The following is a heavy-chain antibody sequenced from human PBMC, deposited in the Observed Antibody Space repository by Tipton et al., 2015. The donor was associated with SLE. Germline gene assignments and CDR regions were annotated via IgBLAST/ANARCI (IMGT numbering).Heavy chain of an antibody. D-gene: IGHD6-19*01. CDR3: ARGRIAVAGLNAFDI. V-gene: IGHV3-30*02. CDR2: VHSDGNNK. CDR1: GFTFSNYG. J-gene: IGHJ3*02. Sequence: SLRLSCTASGFTFSNYGIHWVRQAPGKGLEWVAFVHSDGNNKYYADSVKGRFTISRDNSKNTLYLQMNSLRAEDTAVYYCARGRIAVAGLNAFDIWGQGTMVTVSS.